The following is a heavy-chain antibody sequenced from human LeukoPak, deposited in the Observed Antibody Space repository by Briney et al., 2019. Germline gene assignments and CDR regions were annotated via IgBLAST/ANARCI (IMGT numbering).Heavy chain of an antibody. V-gene: IGHV3-21*01. CDR1: GFTFSSYS. CDR3: ARPGIAVAGEFFDY. J-gene: IGHJ4*02. Sequence: GGSLRLSCAASGFTFSSYSMNWVRQAPGKGLEWVSFIRSSSSYIYYADSVKGRFTISRDNAKNSLYLQMNSLRAENTAVYYCARPGIAVAGEFFDYWGQGTLVTVSS. CDR2: IRSSSSYI. D-gene: IGHD6-19*01.